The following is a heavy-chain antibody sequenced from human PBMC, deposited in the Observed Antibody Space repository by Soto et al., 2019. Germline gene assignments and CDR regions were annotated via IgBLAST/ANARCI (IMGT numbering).Heavy chain of an antibody. D-gene: IGHD6-19*01. CDR2: INHSGST. CDR1: GGSFSGYY. Sequence: SETLSLTCAVYGGSFSGYYWSWIRQPPGKGLEWIGEINHSGSTNYNPSLKSRVTISVDTSKNQFSLKLSSVTAADTAVYYCARGHLTWYSSGWYLRGGYFDYWGQGTLVTVSS. V-gene: IGHV4-34*01. J-gene: IGHJ4*02. CDR3: ARGHLTWYSSGWYLRGGYFDY.